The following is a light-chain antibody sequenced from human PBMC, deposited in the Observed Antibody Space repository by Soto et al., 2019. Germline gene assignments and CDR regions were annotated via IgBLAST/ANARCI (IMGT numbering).Light chain of an antibody. J-gene: IGLJ3*02. CDR3: ETWYSNTHKV. V-gene: IGLV4-60*02. Sequence: QLVLTQSSSASASLGSSVKLTCILSSGHNTYIIAWHQQPPGKAPRFLMTLDRSGSYNRGSGVPDRFSGSSSGADRYLTISNLQFEDEGDYYCETWYSNTHKVFGGGTKLTVL. CDR1: SGHNTYI. CDR2: LDRSGSY.